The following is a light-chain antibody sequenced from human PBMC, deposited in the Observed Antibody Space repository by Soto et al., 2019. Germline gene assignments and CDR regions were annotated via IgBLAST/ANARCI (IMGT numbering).Light chain of an antibody. CDR2: DAS. V-gene: IGKV1-5*01. Sequence: DIQMTQSPSTLSASVGDRVTITCRASQSISNWLAWYQQKPGQAPELLIYDASSLESGVPPRFSGSGSATEFTLTISSLQTDDFATYYCQQYNCYLYSFGQGTKLEIK. J-gene: IGKJ2*03. CDR1: QSISNW. CDR3: QQYNCYLYS.